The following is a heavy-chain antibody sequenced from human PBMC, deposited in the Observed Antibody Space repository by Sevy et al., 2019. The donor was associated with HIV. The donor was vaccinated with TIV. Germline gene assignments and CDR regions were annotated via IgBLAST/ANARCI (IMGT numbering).Heavy chain of an antibody. CDR1: GFTFSTST. J-gene: IGHJ4*02. V-gene: IGHV3-21*01. D-gene: IGHD2-15*01. Sequence: GWSLRLSCAASGFTFSTSTMNWVRQAPGKGLEWVSLMTSSGSYILYADSVKGRFTISRDNAKNSVFLQMNSLRVEDTSVYYCVRDGWNYWGQGTLVTFSS. CDR2: MTSSGSYI. CDR3: VRDGWNY.